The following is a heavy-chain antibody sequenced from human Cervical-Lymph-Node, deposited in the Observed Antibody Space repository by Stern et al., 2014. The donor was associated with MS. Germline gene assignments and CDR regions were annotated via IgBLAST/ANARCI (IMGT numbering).Heavy chain of an antibody. CDR1: GGSISSYY. J-gene: IGHJ5*02. CDR2: IYYSGST. V-gene: IGHV4-59*01. CDR3: ARVGGQWLSLIDP. D-gene: IGHD6-19*01. Sequence: VQLVESGPGLVKPSETLSLTCTVSGGSISSYYWSWIRQPPGQGLEWIGYIYYSGSTNYNPSLKSRVTISVDTSKNQFSLKLSSVTAADTAVYYCARVGGQWLSLIDPWGQGTLVTVSS.